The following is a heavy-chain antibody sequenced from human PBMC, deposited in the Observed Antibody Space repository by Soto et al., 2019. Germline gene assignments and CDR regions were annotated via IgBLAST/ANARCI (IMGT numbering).Heavy chain of an antibody. J-gene: IGHJ3*02. CDR2: IYYSGSN. V-gene: IGHV4-59*01. CDR1: GGYISSYY. Sequence: SETLSLTCTVSGGYISSYYSCWIQQPPGKGLEWIGYIYYSGSNNYNPSLKSRVTISVDTSKNQFSLKLSSVTAAVTAVYYCAREDDYNDALDSWGQGTMVTVSS. CDR3: AREDDYNDALDS. D-gene: IGHD4-4*01.